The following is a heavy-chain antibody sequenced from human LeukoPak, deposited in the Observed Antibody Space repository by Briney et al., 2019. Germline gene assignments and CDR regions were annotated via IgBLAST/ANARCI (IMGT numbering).Heavy chain of an antibody. CDR3: AKPISGGLAVTADWFHP. D-gene: IGHD6-19*01. V-gene: IGHV3-23*01. CDR1: GFTFGDYA. J-gene: IGHJ5*01. Sequence: GRSLRLSCTASGFTFGDYAMSWLRQPPGKGLEWVSTINANSGTTSYAASVRGRFTISRDNSKNTLYLQVNTLRADDTATYYCAKPISGGLAVTADWFHPWGQGTLVVVSS. CDR2: INANSGTT.